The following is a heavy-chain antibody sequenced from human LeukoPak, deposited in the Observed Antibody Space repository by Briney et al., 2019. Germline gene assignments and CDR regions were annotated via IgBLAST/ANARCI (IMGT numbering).Heavy chain of an antibody. CDR3: AKRASFWSGYYKGIDY. J-gene: IGHJ4*02. CDR2: ISGSGGST. Sequence: GGSLRLSCAASGFTFSSYAMSWVRQAPGKGLEWVSAISGSGGSTYYADSVEGRFTISRDNSKNTLYLQMNSLRAEDTAVYYCAKRASFWSGYYKGIDYWGQGTLVTVSS. CDR1: GFTFSSYA. V-gene: IGHV3-23*01. D-gene: IGHD3-3*01.